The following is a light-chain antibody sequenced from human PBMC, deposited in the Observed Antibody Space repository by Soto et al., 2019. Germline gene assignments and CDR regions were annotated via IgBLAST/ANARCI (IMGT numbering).Light chain of an antibody. CDR2: DVS. Sequence: QSALTQPASVSGSPGQSITLSCTGTSSDVGRYNYVSWYQQHPGKAPKLMIYDVSNRPSGVSNRFSGSKSGNTASLTISGLQAEDEADYYCSSYTTSDTLVFGGGTKVTVL. V-gene: IGLV2-14*03. CDR1: SSDVGRYNY. CDR3: SSYTTSDTLV. J-gene: IGLJ2*01.